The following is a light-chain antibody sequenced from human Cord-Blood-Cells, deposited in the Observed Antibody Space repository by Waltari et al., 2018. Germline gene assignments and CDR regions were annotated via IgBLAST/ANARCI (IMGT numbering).Light chain of an antibody. CDR1: SSDVGSYNL. CDR2: EGS. CDR3: SSYTSSSSWV. J-gene: IGLJ3*02. V-gene: IGLV2-14*02. Sequence: QSALTQPAYVSGSPGQSITISCTGTSSDVGSYNLVSWYQQHPGKAPKLMIYEGSKRPSGVSNRFSGSKSGNTASLTISGLQAEDEADYYCSSYTSSSSWVFGGGTKLTVL.